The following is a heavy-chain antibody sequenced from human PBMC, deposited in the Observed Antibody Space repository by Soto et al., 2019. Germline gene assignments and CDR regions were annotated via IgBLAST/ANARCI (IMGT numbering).Heavy chain of an antibody. CDR1: GFTFSSYA. CDR3: GKVYYDSSGYYSRYFDY. J-gene: IGHJ4*02. D-gene: IGHD3-22*01. V-gene: IGHV3-23*01. Sequence: TGGSLRLSCAASGFTFSSYAMSWVRQAPGKGLEWVSAISGSGGSTYYADSVKGRFTISRDNSKNTLYLQMNSLRAEDTAVYYCGKVYYDSSGYYSRYFDYWGQGTLVTVSS. CDR2: ISGSGGST.